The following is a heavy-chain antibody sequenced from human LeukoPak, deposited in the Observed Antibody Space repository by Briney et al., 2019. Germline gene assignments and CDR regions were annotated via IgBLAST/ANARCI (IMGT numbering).Heavy chain of an antibody. D-gene: IGHD1-1*01. V-gene: IGHV4-39*07. CDR1: GGSVNSGGYY. CDR2: IYYSGST. J-gene: IGHJ5*02. Sequence: SETLSLTCTVSGGSVNSGGYYWSWIRQPPGKGLEWIGSIYYSGSTYYNPSLKSRVTISVDTSKNQFSLKLSSVTAADTAVYYCASGMSSWFDPWGQGTLVTVSS. CDR3: ASGMSSWFDP.